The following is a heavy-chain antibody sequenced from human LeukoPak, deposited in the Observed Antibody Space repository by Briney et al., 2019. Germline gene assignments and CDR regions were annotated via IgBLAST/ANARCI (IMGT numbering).Heavy chain of an antibody. V-gene: IGHV3-7*01. J-gene: IGHJ4*02. CDR3: ARDAYFYGGNYSDDY. D-gene: IGHD4-23*01. CDR1: GFTFSSYW. Sequence: GGSLRLSCAASGFTFSSYWTSWVRPAPGKGLEWVANIKQDGSEKYYVDSVKGRFTIARDNAKNSLYLQMNSLRAEDTAVYYCARDAYFYGGNYSDDYWGQGTLVTVSS. CDR2: IKQDGSEK.